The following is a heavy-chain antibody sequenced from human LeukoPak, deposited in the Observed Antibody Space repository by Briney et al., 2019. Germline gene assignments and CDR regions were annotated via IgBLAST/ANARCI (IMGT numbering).Heavy chain of an antibody. V-gene: IGHV3-23*01. J-gene: IGHJ4*02. CDR3: ATEILPNDY. CDR1: GFAFSSHA. CDR2: ISIGDST. Sequence: GGSLRLSCAVSGFAFSSHAMTWVRQAPGKGLEWVSGISIGDSTFYADSVKGRFTISRDKSKNTLYLQMNSLKAEDTAVYYCATEILPNDYWGQGTLVTVSS.